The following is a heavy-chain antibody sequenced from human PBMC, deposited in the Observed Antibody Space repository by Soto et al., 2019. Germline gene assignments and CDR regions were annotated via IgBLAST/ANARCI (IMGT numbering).Heavy chain of an antibody. CDR2: IKTKADSETT. Sequence: VGSLRLSCAASGFTFSKHWISWVRQAPGKGLEWVGRIKTKADSETTDYCARVKGRFTISRNDSKTTLYLQMISLKTEDIAVYYCTTYDGTAMVSYYGMDVWGQGTTVTVSS. J-gene: IGHJ6*02. CDR1: GFTFSKHW. V-gene: IGHV3-15*01. CDR3: TTYDGTAMVSYYGMDV. D-gene: IGHD5-18*01.